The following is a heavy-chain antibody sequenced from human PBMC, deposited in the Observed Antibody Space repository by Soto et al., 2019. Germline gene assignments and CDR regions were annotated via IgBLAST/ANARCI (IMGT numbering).Heavy chain of an antibody. CDR1: GGTSINYA. CDR2: ITPIFGTR. CDR3: ARDQGLVAARTTTTWLDP. V-gene: IGHV1-69*12. J-gene: IGHJ5*02. D-gene: IGHD6-13*01. Sequence: QVQLVQSGTEVKKPGSSVKVSCEASGGTSINYAFTWVRQAPGQGLEWMGGITPIFGTRNYAQKFQGRVTITADESTSTVYMEWSSLKSEDTAVYYCARDQGLVAARTTTTWLDPWGQGTLVTVSS.